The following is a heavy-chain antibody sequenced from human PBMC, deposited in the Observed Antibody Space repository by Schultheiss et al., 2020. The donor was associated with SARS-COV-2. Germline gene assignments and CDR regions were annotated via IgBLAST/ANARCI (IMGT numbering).Heavy chain of an antibody. CDR1: GFTFSSYA. CDR2: ISYDGSNK. CDR3: LEAVGR. V-gene: IGHV3-30*04. D-gene: IGHD6-19*01. J-gene: IGHJ4*02. Sequence: GGSLRLSCAASGFTFSSYAMHWVRQAPGKGLEWVAVISYDGSNKYYADSVKGRFTISRDNSKNTLYLQMNSLRAEDTAVYYCLEAVGRWGQGTLVTVSS.